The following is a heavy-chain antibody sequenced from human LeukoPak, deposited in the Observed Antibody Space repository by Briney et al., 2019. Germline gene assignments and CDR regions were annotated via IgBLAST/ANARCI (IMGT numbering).Heavy chain of an antibody. J-gene: IGHJ2*01. D-gene: IGHD6-19*01. CDR3: ARDTCGCGSGWHLYWYFDL. CDR2: TSSNGRSI. V-gene: IGHV3-64*01. CDR1: GFTFSDYA. Sequence: GALRLSCAASGFTFSDYAMHWVRQSPGKELEYVSATSSNGRSIHYANSVEGRFTISRDNSQNTPYLQMDSLRAEDMAVYYCARDTCGCGSGWHLYWYFDLWGRGTLVTVSS.